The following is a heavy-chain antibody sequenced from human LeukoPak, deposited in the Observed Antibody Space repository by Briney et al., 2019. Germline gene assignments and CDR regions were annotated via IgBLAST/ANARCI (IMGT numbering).Heavy chain of an antibody. Sequence: PSETLSLTCAVSGYSISSGYYWGWIRQPPGKGLEWIGEVNQSGSTNYNPSLKSRVTTSVDASNNRLSLKLSSVTAADTAVYYCAFSHEMADAFDIWGPGTMVTVSS. V-gene: IGHV4-38-2*01. CDR1: GYSISSGYY. CDR3: AFSHEMADAFDI. CDR2: VNQSGST. D-gene: IGHD5-24*01. J-gene: IGHJ3*02.